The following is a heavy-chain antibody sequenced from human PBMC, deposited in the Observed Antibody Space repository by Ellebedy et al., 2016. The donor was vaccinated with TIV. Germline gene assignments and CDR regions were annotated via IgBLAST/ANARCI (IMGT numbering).Heavy chain of an antibody. V-gene: IGHV4-39*07. D-gene: IGHD5-18*01. CDR1: GVSIISDTFY. J-gene: IGHJ3*02. CDR2: IHANGNT. Sequence: GSLRLSCSVSGVSIISDTFYWGWIRQPPGKGLEWIGEIHANGNTNHNPSLKSRVTMSVDTSKKQFSLKMTSVTATDTAMYYCARGGLGGYTSDSNGAFDIWGQGTVVTVSS. CDR3: ARGGLGGYTSDSNGAFDI.